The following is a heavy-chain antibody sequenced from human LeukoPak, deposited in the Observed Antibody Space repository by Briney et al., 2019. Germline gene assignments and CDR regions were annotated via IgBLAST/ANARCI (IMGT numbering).Heavy chain of an antibody. CDR1: GGSISSSSYY. CDR2: IYYSGST. V-gene: IGHV4-39*07. J-gene: IGHJ3*02. D-gene: IGHD3-3*01. CDR3: AAIFGVVTPDAFDI. Sequence: SETLSLTCTVSGGSISSSSYYWGWIRQPPGKGLEWIGSIYYSGSTYYNPSLKSRVTISVDRSKNQFSLKLSSVTAADTAVYYCAAIFGVVTPDAFDIWGQGTMVTVSS.